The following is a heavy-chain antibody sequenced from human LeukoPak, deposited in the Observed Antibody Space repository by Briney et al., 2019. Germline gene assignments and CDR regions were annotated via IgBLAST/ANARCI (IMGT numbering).Heavy chain of an antibody. CDR2: ISAYNGNT. J-gene: IGHJ4*02. Sequence: ASVKVSCKASGYTFTGYYMHWVRQAPGQGLEWMGWISAYNGNTNYAQKLQGRVTMTIDTSTSTAYMELRSLRSDDTAVYYCARDLSKGGNSGDYWGQGTLVTVSS. CDR1: GYTFTGYY. D-gene: IGHD4-23*01. CDR3: ARDLSKGGNSGDY. V-gene: IGHV1-18*04.